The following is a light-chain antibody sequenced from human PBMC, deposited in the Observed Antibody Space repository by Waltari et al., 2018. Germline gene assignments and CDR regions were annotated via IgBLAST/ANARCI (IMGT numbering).Light chain of an antibody. CDR2: WAS. Sequence: DIVMTQSPDSLAVSLGERATINCKSSQSILYSSNSKNYLAWYQHKPGETPKLLIYWASTRESGVPDRFRGSGSGTDFTLTISSLQAEDVAIYYCQQYYSIPYTFGQGTKLEIK. CDR1: QSILYSSNSKNY. V-gene: IGKV4-1*01. J-gene: IGKJ2*01. CDR3: QQYYSIPYT.